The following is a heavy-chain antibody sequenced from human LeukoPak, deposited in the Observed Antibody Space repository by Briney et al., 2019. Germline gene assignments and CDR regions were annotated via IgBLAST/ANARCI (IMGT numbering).Heavy chain of an antibody. Sequence: PGGSLRLSCAASGFTFSSYAMNWVRQAPGQGLEWVSVISGSGGSSYYADSVKGRFTISRDNSKNTPYLQMNSLRVEDTAVYYCAKDVAYQLPSYFDDWGQGTLVTVSS. CDR3: AKDVAYQLPSYFDD. J-gene: IGHJ4*02. V-gene: IGHV3-23*01. CDR2: ISGSGGSS. CDR1: GFTFSSYA. D-gene: IGHD2-2*01.